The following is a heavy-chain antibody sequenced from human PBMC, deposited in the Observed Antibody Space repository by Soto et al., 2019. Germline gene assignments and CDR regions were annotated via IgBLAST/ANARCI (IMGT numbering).Heavy chain of an antibody. D-gene: IGHD3-9*01. Sequence: GGSLRLSCAASEFTFSSYWMHWVRQAPGKGLVWVSRINSDGSSTTYADSVKGRFTISRDNAKNTLYLQMNSLRAEDTAVYYCARARTPLRYFDWLLDEEDTFDIWGQGTMVTVSS. CDR2: INSDGSST. J-gene: IGHJ3*02. V-gene: IGHV3-74*01. CDR1: EFTFSSYW. CDR3: ARARTPLRYFDWLLDEEDTFDI.